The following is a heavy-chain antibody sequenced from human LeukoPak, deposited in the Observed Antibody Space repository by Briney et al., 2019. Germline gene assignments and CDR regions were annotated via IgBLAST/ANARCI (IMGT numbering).Heavy chain of an antibody. J-gene: IGHJ4*02. CDR1: GFTVSSNY. V-gene: IGHV3-53*01. Sequence: GSLRLSCAASGFTVSSNYMSWVRQAPGKGLEWVSVIYSGGSTYYADSVKGRFTISRDNSKNTLYLQMNSLRAEDTAVYYCARVNYVWGSYRMYYFDYWGQGTLVTVSS. CDR2: IYSGGST. D-gene: IGHD3-16*02. CDR3: ARVNYVWGSYRMYYFDY.